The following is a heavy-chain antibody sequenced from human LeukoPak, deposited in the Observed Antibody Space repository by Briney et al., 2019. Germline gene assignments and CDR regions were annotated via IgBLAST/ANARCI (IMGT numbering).Heavy chain of an antibody. Sequence: ASVKVSCKASGYTFTGYYMHWARQAPGQGLEWMGWINPNSGGTNYAQKFQGRVTMTRDTSISTAYMELSRLRSDDTVVYYCAIGGYYDSSGMWAFDIWGQGTMVTVSS. CDR2: INPNSGGT. V-gene: IGHV1-2*02. J-gene: IGHJ3*02. D-gene: IGHD3-22*01. CDR1: GYTFTGYY. CDR3: AIGGYYDSSGMWAFDI.